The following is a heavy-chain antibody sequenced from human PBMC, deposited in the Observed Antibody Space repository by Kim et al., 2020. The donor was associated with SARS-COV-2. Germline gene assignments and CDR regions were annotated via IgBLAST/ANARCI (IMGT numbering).Heavy chain of an antibody. CDR1: GFGFTNFE. Sequence: GGSLRLSCAASGFGFTNFEMNWARRATGKGLEWVSYISGNSGVIQYTDSVKGRFTISRDNAKNSLYLQMNSLRVEDTGVYYCVAGGNRYFDYWGQGTLVTVSS. D-gene: IGHD3-10*01. CDR3: VAGGNRYFDY. J-gene: IGHJ4*02. V-gene: IGHV3-48*03. CDR2: ISGNSGVI.